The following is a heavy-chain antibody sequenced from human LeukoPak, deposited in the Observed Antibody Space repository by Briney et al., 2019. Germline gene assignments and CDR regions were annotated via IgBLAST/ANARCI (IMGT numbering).Heavy chain of an antibody. CDR2: IIPIFGTA. CDR3: ARHDYGDYYFDY. J-gene: IGHJ4*02. D-gene: IGHD4-17*01. Sequence: ASVKVSCKASGGTFSSYAISWVRQAPGQGLEWMGGIIPIFGTANYAQKFQGRVTITADESTSTAYMELSSLRSEVTAVYYCARHDYGDYYFDYWGQGTLVTVSS. CDR1: GGTFSSYA. V-gene: IGHV1-69*13.